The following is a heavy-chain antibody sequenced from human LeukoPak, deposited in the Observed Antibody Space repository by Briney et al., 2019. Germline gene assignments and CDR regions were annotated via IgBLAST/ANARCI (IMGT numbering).Heavy chain of an antibody. CDR1: GFTFSSYG. D-gene: IGHD1-26*01. V-gene: IGHV3-33*05. Sequence: GGSLRLSCAASGFTFSSYGMHWVRQAPGKGLEWVAVISYDGSNEYYADSVKGRFTISRDNSKNTLYLQMNSLRAEDTAVYYCARELSEGALDYWGQGTLVTVSS. CDR2: ISYDGSNE. J-gene: IGHJ4*02. CDR3: ARELSEGALDY.